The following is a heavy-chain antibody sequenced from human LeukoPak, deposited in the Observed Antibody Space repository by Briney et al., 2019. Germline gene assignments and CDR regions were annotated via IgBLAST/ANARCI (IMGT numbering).Heavy chain of an antibody. CDR1: GDSISSYY. CDR2: IYYSGST. J-gene: IGHJ5*02. D-gene: IGHD2-15*01. Sequence: SETLSLTCTVSGDSISSYYWSWIRQPPGKGLEWIGYIYYSGSTNYNPSLKGRVTISVDTSKNQFSLKLSSATAADTAVYYCARDLPYCSGGSCSTWGQGTLVTVSS. V-gene: IGHV4-59*01. CDR3: ARDLPYCSGGSCST.